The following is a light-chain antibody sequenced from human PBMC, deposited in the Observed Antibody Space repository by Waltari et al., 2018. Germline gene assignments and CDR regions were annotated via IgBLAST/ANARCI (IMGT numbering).Light chain of an antibody. Sequence: EIVMTQSPATLSVSPGESATLSCRASQSIGSNLAWYQQKPGQAPRLLIYDETTRDTDIAARFSGSGSGTEFTLTISSLQSEDFAVYFCQQYRDWPRTFGHGTKVETK. CDR1: QSIGSN. CDR3: QQYRDWPRT. J-gene: IGKJ1*01. CDR2: DET. V-gene: IGKV3-15*01.